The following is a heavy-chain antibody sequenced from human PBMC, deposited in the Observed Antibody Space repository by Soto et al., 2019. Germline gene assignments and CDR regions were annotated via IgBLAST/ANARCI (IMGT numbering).Heavy chain of an antibody. CDR3: AKDGGITMVRGVITKSSGFDY. V-gene: IGHV3-9*01. Sequence: EVQLVESGGGLVQPGRSLRLSCAASGFTFDDYAMHWVRQAPGKGLEWVSGISWNSGSIGYADSVKGRFTISRDNAKNSLYLQMNSLRADDTALYYCAKDGGITMVRGVITKSSGFDYWGQGTLVTVSS. D-gene: IGHD3-10*01. J-gene: IGHJ4*02. CDR2: ISWNSGSI. CDR1: GFTFDDYA.